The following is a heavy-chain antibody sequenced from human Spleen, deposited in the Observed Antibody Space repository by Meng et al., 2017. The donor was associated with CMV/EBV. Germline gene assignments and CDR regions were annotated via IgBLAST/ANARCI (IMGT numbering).Heavy chain of an antibody. Sequence: SETLSLTCTVSGSSISSAYYWAWIRQPPGKGPQWIGSVYHTGVAYYIPSLEGRLSISVDRSGNQFSLKMTSVTAADTAVYYCAREVGAPYFDLWGRGTMVTVSS. CDR3: AREVGAPYFDL. CDR2: VYHTGVA. CDR1: GSSISSAYY. V-gene: IGHV4-38-2*02. J-gene: IGHJ3*01. D-gene: IGHD1-26*01.